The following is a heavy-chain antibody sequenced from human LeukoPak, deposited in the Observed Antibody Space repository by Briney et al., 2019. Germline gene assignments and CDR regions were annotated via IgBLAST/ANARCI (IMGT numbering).Heavy chain of an antibody. V-gene: IGHV1-2*02. D-gene: IGHD2-21*01. CDR1: GYSFTDYY. CDR2: INPRTGGT. Sequence: ASVKVSCKTSGYSFTDYYLQWMRQTPGQGLEWMGWINPRTGGTDYAQKFQGRVTMTRDTSISTAYMDLSSLRSDDTAVYYCAKGHRASQWNYFDYWGQGTLVTASS. J-gene: IGHJ4*02. CDR3: AKGHRASQWNYFDY.